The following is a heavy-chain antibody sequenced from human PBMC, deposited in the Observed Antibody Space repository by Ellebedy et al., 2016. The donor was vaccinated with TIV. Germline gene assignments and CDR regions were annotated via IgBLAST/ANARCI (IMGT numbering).Heavy chain of an antibody. CDR3: AKVITYVRDYGDYTDYIYYGLDV. V-gene: IGHV3-30*18. CDR1: GFTFSSYG. CDR2: ISYDGSNA. D-gene: IGHD4-17*01. J-gene: IGHJ6*02. Sequence: GGSLRLXXAASGFTFSSYGMHWVRQAPGKGLEWVAIISYDGSNAYYADSVKGRFTISRDNSADTLYLHMNNLRAEDTAVYYCAKVITYVRDYGDYTDYIYYGLDVWGQGATVTVSS.